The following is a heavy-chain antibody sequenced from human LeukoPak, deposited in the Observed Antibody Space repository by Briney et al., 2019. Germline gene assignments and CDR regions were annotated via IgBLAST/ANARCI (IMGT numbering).Heavy chain of an antibody. CDR3: AKRAVGLTFDY. CDR1: GLTFSTYA. D-gene: IGHD1-26*01. Sequence: GGSLRLSCAASGLTFSTYAMSWVRQAPGKGLEWVSMISSSGVSTYYAGSVEGRFAISRDNSKNTLYLQMNSLRVEDTAVYYCAKRAVGLTFDYWGQGTLVTVSS. CDR2: ISSSGVST. J-gene: IGHJ4*02. V-gene: IGHV3-23*01.